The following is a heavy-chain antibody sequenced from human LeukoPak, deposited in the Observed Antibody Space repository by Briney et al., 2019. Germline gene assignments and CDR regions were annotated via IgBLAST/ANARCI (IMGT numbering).Heavy chain of an antibody. J-gene: IGHJ6*02. V-gene: IGHV3-15*01. CDR1: GFTFSNAW. CDR3: STDRRELRPAYYSYGMDV. CDR2: IKSKTDGGTT. D-gene: IGHD1-26*01. Sequence: GGSLRLSCAASGFTFSNAWMSRVRQAPGKGLEWVGRIKSKTDGGTTDYAAPVKRRFNISRDDSKNTLYLQMNSLKTEDTAVYYCSTDRRELRPAYYSYGMDVWGQGTTVTVSS.